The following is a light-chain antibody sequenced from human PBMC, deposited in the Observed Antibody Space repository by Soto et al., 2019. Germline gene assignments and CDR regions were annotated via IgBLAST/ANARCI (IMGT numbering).Light chain of an antibody. V-gene: IGKV4-1*01. CDR1: QSVLYSSNNKNY. Sequence: DIVMTQSPDSLAVSLGERATINCKSSQSVLYSSNNKNYLAWYQQKPGQPPKLLIYWASTRESGVPDRFSGSGSGIDFTLTISSLKAEDVAVYYCQQYYSTPYTFGQGTKLEIK. CDR2: WAS. CDR3: QQYYSTPYT. J-gene: IGKJ2*01.